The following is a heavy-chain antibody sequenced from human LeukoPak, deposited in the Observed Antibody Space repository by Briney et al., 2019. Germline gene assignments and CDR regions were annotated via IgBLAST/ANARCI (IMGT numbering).Heavy chain of an antibody. CDR2: IYYSGST. CDR1: GGSISSNTYY. Sequence: SETLSLTCTVSGGSISSNTYYWGWIRQPPGKGLEWIGSIYYSGSTYYNPSLKSRVTISVDTSKNQFSLKLSSVTAAETAVYYCAREGLLEGRITYSYYMDVWGKGTTVTVSS. CDR3: AREGLLEGRITYSYYMDV. V-gene: IGHV4-39*07. D-gene: IGHD3-3*01. J-gene: IGHJ6*03.